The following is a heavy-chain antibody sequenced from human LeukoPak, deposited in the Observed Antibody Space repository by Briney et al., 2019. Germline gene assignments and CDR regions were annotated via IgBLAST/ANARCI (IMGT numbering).Heavy chain of an antibody. CDR1: GFTFSSYA. D-gene: IGHD7-27*01. CDR3: AKGLGNWGPGDAFDI. V-gene: IGHV3-23*01. J-gene: IGHJ3*02. Sequence: PGGSLRLSCAASGFTFSSYAMSWVRQAPGKGLEWFSGISGGGGSTYYADSVKGRFTISRDNSKNTMYLQMNSLRAEDTAVYYCAKGLGNWGPGDAFDIWGQGTMVTVSS. CDR2: ISGGGGST.